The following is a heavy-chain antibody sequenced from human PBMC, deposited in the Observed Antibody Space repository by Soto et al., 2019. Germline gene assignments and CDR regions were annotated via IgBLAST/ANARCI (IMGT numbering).Heavy chain of an antibody. CDR3: AKDLGSGKPYYYYAMDV. CDR2: ISYDGSNK. Sequence: QVQLVESGGGVVQPGTSLRLSCEASGFIFSRYGMHWVRQAPGKGLEWVAVISYDGSNKYYAESVKGRFIISRDKSENTLYLQMNSLRAEDTAVYYCAKDLGSGKPYYYYAMDVWGQGTTVTVSS. V-gene: IGHV3-30*18. D-gene: IGHD3-10*01. CDR1: GFIFSRYG. J-gene: IGHJ6*02.